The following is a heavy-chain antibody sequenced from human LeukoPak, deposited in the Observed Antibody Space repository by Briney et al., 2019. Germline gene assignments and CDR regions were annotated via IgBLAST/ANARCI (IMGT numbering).Heavy chain of an antibody. D-gene: IGHD3-22*01. Sequence: ASVKVSCKASGYTFTGYYMHWVRQAPGQGLEWMGWINPNSGGTNYAQKFQGRVTMTRDTSISTAYMELSRLRSDDTAVYYCAREHDSSGYYHFDYWGQGTLVTVSS. J-gene: IGHJ4*02. CDR1: GYTFTGYY. CDR3: AREHDSSGYYHFDY. V-gene: IGHV1-2*02. CDR2: INPNSGGT.